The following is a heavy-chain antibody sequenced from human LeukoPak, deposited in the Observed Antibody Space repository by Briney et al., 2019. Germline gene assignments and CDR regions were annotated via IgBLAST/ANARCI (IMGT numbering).Heavy chain of an antibody. CDR1: GGSISSSNW. D-gene: IGHD3-22*01. Sequence: SETLSLTCAVSGGSISSSNWWSWVRQPPGKGLEWIGEIYHSGSTSYNPSLKSRVTISVDTSKNQFSLKLSSVTAADTAVYYCARADYYDSSGPTLWYFDLWGRGTLVTVSS. CDR3: ARADYYDSSGPTLWYFDL. V-gene: IGHV4-4*02. CDR2: IYHSGST. J-gene: IGHJ2*01.